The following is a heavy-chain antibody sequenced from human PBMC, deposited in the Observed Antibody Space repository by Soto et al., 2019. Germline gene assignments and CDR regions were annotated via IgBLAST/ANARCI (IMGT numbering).Heavy chain of an antibody. J-gene: IGHJ4*02. Sequence: EVQLVESGGGLVQPGGSLRLSCAASGFTFSSYWMSWVRQAPGKGLEWVANIKQDGSEKYYVDSVKGRFTISRDNAKNSLYLQMNSLRAEDTAVYYCARGRYFDWLLSYYFDYWGQGTLVTVSS. V-gene: IGHV3-7*05. CDR1: GFTFSSYW. CDR2: IKQDGSEK. D-gene: IGHD3-9*01. CDR3: ARGRYFDWLLSYYFDY.